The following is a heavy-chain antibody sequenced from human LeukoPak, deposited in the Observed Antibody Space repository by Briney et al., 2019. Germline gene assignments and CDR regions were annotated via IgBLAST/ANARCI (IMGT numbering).Heavy chain of an antibody. Sequence: PGGSLRLSCAASGFTFSSYSMNWVRQAPGKGLEWVSSISSSSSYIYYADSVKGRFTISRDNAKNSLYLQMNSLRAEDTAVYYCATIVIKSTPEPGFDYWGQGTLVTVSS. V-gene: IGHV3-21*04. CDR2: ISSSSSYI. D-gene: IGHD2/OR15-2a*01. CDR1: GFTFSSYS. CDR3: ATIVIKSTPEPGFDY. J-gene: IGHJ4*02.